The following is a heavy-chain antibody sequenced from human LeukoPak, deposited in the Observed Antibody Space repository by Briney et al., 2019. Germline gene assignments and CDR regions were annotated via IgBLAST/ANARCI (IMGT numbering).Heavy chain of an antibody. CDR2: IVVGSGNT. CDR1: GFTFTSSA. V-gene: IGHV1-58*01. CDR3: AAMPAAIYYYYGMDV. Sequence: SVKVSFKASGFTFTSSAAQWVRQARGQRLEWIGWIVVGSGNTNYAQKFQERVTITRDMSTSAAYMELSSLRSEDTAVYYCAAMPAAIYYYYGMDVWGQGTTVTVSS. J-gene: IGHJ6*02. D-gene: IGHD2-2*02.